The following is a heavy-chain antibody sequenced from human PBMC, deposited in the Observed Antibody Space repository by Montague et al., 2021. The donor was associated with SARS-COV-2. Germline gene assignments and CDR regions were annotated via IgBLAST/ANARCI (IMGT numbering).Heavy chain of an antibody. CDR2: ISYSGSTK. Sequence: SLRLSCAASDFSFKNYEMNWVRQAPGRGLEGVSYISYSGSTKYYADSVKGRFTISRDNAEASLFLQMNSLRVEDTAIYYCTRDESETSGFDFWGQGTLVTVSS. V-gene: IGHV3-48*03. D-gene: IGHD2-15*01. CDR1: DFSFKNYE. CDR3: TRDESETSGFDF. J-gene: IGHJ4*02.